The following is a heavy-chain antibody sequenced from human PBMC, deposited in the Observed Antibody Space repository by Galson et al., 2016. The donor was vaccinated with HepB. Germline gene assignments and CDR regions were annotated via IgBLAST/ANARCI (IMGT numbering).Heavy chain of an antibody. CDR2: NYDSGST. D-gene: IGHD5-18*01. CDR3: ARRFRYTYGPPYGMDV. V-gene: IGHV4-39*01. Sequence: ETLSLTCTVSGGSISSSSYYWGWIRQPPGKGLEWIGRNYDSGSTYYNPSLQSRVTISVDTSKNQFSLKMISVTAADTAVYYCARRFRYTYGPPYGMDVWGQGTTVTVSS. J-gene: IGHJ6*02. CDR1: GGSISSSSYY.